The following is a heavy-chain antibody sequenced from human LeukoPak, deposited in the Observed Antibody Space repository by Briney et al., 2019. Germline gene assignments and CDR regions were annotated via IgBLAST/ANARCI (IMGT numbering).Heavy chain of an antibody. J-gene: IGHJ6*02. CDR1: GFTFSSYS. D-gene: IGHD4-17*01. CDR3: ARGGSYGDYSRV. CDR2: ISSSSSYI. Sequence: GGSLRLSCGASGFTFSSYSMNWVRQAPGKGLEWVSSISSSSSYIYYADSVEGRFTISRDNAKNSLYLQMNSLRAEDTAVYYCARGGSYGDYSRVWGQGTTVTVSS. V-gene: IGHV3-21*01.